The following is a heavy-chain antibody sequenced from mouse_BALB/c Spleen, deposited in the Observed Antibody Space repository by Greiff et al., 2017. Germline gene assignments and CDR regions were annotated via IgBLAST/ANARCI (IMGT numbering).Heavy chain of an antibody. CDR3: ARHVGLHYAMDY. CDR1: GFAFSSYD. J-gene: IGHJ4*01. V-gene: IGHV5-12-1*01. D-gene: IGHD4-1*01. CDR2: ISSGGGST. Sequence: EVKLMESGGGLVKPGGSLKLSCAASGFAFSSYDMSWVRQTPEKRLEWVAYISSGGGSTYYPDTVKGRFTISRDNAKNTLYLQMSSLKSEDTAMYYCARHVGLHYAMDYWGQGTSVTVSS.